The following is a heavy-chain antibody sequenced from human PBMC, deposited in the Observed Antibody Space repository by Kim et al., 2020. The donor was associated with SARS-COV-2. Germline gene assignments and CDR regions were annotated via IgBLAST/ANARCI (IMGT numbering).Heavy chain of an antibody. CDR2: ISAYNGNT. J-gene: IGHJ6*02. D-gene: IGHD3-9*01. Sequence: ASVKVSCKASGYTFTSYGISWVRQAPGQGLEWMGWISAYNGNTNYAQKLQGRVTMTTDTSTSTAYMELRSLRSDDTAVYYCARDNKADYDILTVSYYYYGMDVWGQGTTVTVSS. CDR1: GYTFTSYG. CDR3: ARDNKADYDILTVSYYYYGMDV. V-gene: IGHV1-18*01.